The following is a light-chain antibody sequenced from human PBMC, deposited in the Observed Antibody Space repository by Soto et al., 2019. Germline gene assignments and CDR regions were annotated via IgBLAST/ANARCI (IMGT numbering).Light chain of an antibody. Sequence: EIVMTQSPATLSVPPGERAALSCRASQSIRSNLAWYQQKPGQAPRLLIYGASTRATGIPARVSGSGSGTEFTLTITSLQSEDFAVYYCQQYNNWPRTFGQGTKLEI. J-gene: IGKJ2*01. CDR2: GAS. CDR3: QQYNNWPRT. CDR1: QSIRSN. V-gene: IGKV3-15*01.